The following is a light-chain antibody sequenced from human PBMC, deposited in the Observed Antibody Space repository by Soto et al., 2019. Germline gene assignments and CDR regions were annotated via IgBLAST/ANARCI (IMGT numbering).Light chain of an antibody. CDR2: AAS. V-gene: IGKV1-8*01. J-gene: IGKJ1*01. Sequence: AIRMTQSPSSLSASTGDRVTITCRASQGISSYLAWYQQKPGKAPKLLIYAASTLQSGVPSRFSGSGSGTVFTLTISCLQSEDFATYYCQQYYSYPREFGQGTKVEIK. CDR1: QGISSY. CDR3: QQYYSYPRE.